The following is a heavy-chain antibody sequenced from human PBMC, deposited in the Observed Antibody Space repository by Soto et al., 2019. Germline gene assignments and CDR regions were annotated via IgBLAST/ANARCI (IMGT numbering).Heavy chain of an antibody. CDR1: GFTFSPYG. CDR3: AKTITTYSGDSRGRGALVDY. J-gene: IGHJ4*02. CDR2: ISSDGKSE. Sequence: ESGGGVVQPGRSLRLSCAASGFTFSPYGMHWVRQPPGKGLEWVAVISSDGKSEHYADPVKGRFSISRDKSKNTLSLQMNSMRVEDTAVYYCAKTITTYSGDSRGRGALVDYWGQGTLVNVSS. D-gene: IGHD3-22*01. V-gene: IGHV3-30*18.